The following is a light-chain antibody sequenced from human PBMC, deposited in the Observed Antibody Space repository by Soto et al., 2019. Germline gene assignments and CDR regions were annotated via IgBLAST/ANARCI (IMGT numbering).Light chain of an antibody. CDR2: EVS. J-gene: IGLJ2*01. CDR3: SSYTTDKTGL. CDR1: SSDIGAYNY. Sequence: QSALTQPASLSGSPGQSITISCTGTSSDIGAYNYVSWYQQHSGRAPKLIIYEVSNRPSGVSNRFSGSKSGNTASLTISGLQAEDEADYYCSSYTTDKTGLFGGGTKLTVL. V-gene: IGLV2-14*01.